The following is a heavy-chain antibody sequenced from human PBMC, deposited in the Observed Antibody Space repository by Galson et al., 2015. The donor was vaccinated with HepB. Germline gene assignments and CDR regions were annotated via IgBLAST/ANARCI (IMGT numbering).Heavy chain of an antibody. V-gene: IGHV1-18*01. D-gene: IGHD3-10*01. CDR1: GYTFTNYG. Sequence: SVTVSCKASGYTFTNYGINWVRQAPGQGLEWMGWISGYNGDTNYAQNVQGRFTMTTDTSTTTAYMDLRSLRSDDTAVYYCARGRGHSYYSFDYWGQGTLVTVSS. CDR3: ARGRGHSYYSFDY. J-gene: IGHJ4*02. CDR2: ISGYNGDT.